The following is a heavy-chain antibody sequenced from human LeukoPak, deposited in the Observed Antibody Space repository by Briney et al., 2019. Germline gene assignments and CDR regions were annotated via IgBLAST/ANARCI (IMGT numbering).Heavy chain of an antibody. D-gene: IGHD2-2*01. CDR3: ASGREPCIGSSCYEYFHH. V-gene: IGHV3-53*01. Sequence: PGGSLRLSCAASGFTVTTKSMAWVRQAPGRGLEWVSVFYSPGSTYYADSVHGRFTISRDTSLNTLFLQMNSLRVEDTAVYYGASGREPCIGSSCYEYFHHWGQGTPLTVSS. J-gene: IGHJ1*01. CDR1: GFTVTTKS. CDR2: FYSPGST.